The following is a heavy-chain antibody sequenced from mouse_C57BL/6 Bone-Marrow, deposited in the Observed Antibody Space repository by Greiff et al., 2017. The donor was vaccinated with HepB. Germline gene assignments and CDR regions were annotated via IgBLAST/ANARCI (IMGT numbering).Heavy chain of an antibody. V-gene: IGHV14-4*01. CDR2: IDPENGDT. Sequence: VQLQQSGAELARPGASVKLSCTASGFNIKDDYMHWVKQRPEQGLEWIGWIDPENGDTEYASKFQGKATITADTSSNTAYLQLSSLTSEDTAVYYCTTDDYDGDYFDYWGQGTTLTVSS. J-gene: IGHJ2*01. CDR3: TTDDYDGDYFDY. D-gene: IGHD2-4*01. CDR1: GFNIKDDY.